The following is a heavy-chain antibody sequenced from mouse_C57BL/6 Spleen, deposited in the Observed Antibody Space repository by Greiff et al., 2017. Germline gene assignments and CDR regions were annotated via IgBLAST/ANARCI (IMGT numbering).Heavy chain of an antibody. D-gene: IGHD1-1*01. J-gene: IGHJ4*01. Sequence: EVQGVESGEGLVKPGGSLKLSCAASGFTFSSYAMSWVRQTPEKRLEWVAYISSGGDYIYYADTVKGRFTISRDNARNTLYLQMSSLKSEDTAMYDDTGDGGSTVVDGDAMGYWGQGTSVTVSS. CDR1: GFTFSSYA. V-gene: IGHV5-9-1*02. CDR3: TGDGGSTVVDGDAMGY. CDR2: ISSGGDYI.